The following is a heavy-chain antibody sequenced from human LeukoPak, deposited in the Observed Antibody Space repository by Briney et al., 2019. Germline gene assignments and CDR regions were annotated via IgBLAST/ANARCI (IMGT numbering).Heavy chain of an antibody. D-gene: IGHD1-26*01. CDR3: ARDNVGGSYPYYYYYGMDV. J-gene: IGHJ6*02. CDR1: GYASTNYY. CDR2: INPYNNNT. Sequence: GASVKVSCKASGYASTNYYFDWVRQAPGQGLEWMGWINPYNNNTRYARKFLDRISLTTDSSTNTAYLELRSLSSDDTAVYFCARDNVGGSYPYYYYYGMDVWGQGTTVTVSS. V-gene: IGHV1-18*01.